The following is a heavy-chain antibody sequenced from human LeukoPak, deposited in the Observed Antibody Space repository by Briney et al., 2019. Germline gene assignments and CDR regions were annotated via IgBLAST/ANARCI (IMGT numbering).Heavy chain of an antibody. CDR1: GYTFTCYD. CDR3: ARVSQYSSSWYSRKTDY. D-gene: IGHD6-13*01. CDR2: MKPNSGNT. Sequence: ASVKVSCKASGYTFTCYDINWVRQATGQGLEWMGWMKPNSGNTGYAQKFQGRVTMTRNTSISTAYMELSSLRSEDTAVYYCARVSQYSSSWYSRKTDYWGQGTLVTVSS. V-gene: IGHV1-8*01. J-gene: IGHJ4*02.